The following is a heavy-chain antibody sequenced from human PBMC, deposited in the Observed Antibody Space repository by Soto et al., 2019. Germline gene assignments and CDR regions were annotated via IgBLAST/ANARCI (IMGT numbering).Heavy chain of an antibody. D-gene: IGHD3-10*01. Sequence: GGSLRLSCAASGFTFSSYDMHWVRQATGKGLEWVSAIGTAGDTYYPGSVKGRFTISRENAENSLYLQMNSLRAGDTVVYYCARAGFGRRGRRYYYYYMDVWGKGTTVTVSS. CDR2: IGTAGDT. J-gene: IGHJ6*03. V-gene: IGHV3-13*01. CDR3: ARAGFGRRGRRYYYYYMDV. CDR1: GFTFSSYD.